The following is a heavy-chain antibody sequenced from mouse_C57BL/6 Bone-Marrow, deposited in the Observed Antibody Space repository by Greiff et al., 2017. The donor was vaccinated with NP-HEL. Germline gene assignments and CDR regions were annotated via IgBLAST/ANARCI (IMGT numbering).Heavy chain of an antibody. CDR1: GYTFTSYW. V-gene: IGHV1-55*01. CDR3: ARMGDGYFYYAMDY. J-gene: IGHJ4*01. D-gene: IGHD2-3*01. CDR2: IYPGSGST. Sequence: QVQLQQPGAELVKPGASVKMSCKASGYTFTSYWITWVKQRPGQGLEWIGDIYPGSGSTNYNEKFKSKATLTVDTSSSTAYMPLSSLTSDDSAVYYCARMGDGYFYYAMDYWGQGTAVTVSS.